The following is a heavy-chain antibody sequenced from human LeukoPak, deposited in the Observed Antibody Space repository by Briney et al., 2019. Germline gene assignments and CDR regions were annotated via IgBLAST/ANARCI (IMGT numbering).Heavy chain of an antibody. J-gene: IGHJ4*02. D-gene: IGHD1-26*01. CDR3: AKDWRPWELLLFDY. CDR2: ISGSGGST. CDR1: GFTFSSYA. Sequence: GGSLRLSCAASGFTFSSYAMSWVRQAPGKGLEWVSAISGSGGSTYYADSVKGRFTISGDNSKNTLYLQMNSLRAEDTAVYYCAKDWRPWELLLFDYWGQGTLVTVSS. V-gene: IGHV3-23*01.